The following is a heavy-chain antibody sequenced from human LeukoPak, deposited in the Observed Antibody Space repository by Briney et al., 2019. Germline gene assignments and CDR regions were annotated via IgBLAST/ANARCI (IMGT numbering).Heavy chain of an antibody. CDR2: VSYDGNDY. D-gene: IGHD6-19*01. CDR1: GFTFSGYA. CDR3: AKPTGDTGWYGLFEY. Sequence: GGSLRLSCAASGFTFSGYAMNWVRQAPGKGLEWVAVVSYDGNDYYYADSVKGRFTISRDDSKNTLYLQMNSLRAEDTAVYYCAKPTGDTGWYGLFEYWGQGTLVTVSS. V-gene: IGHV3-30*18. J-gene: IGHJ4*02.